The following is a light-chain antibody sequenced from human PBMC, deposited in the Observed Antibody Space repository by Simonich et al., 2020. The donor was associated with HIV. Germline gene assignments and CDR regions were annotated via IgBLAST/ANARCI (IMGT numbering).Light chain of an antibody. CDR1: SIDVGSYNL. J-gene: IGLJ2*01. Sequence: QSALTQPASVSGSPGQSITIPCTGTSIDVGSYNLVPWYQQQPGKAPKLIIYEDKKRPSGVSNRFSGSKSGNTASLTISGLQADDEADYYCCSYAASTTLVFGGGTRLTVL. CDR2: EDK. V-gene: IGLV2-23*01. CDR3: CSYAASTTLV.